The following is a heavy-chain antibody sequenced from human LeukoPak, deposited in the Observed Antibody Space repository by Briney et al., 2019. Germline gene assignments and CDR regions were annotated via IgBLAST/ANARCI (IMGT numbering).Heavy chain of an antibody. CDR3: ARGSRTYYYDSSGYYSRYYFDY. V-gene: IGHV4-34*01. Sequence: SETLSLTCTVSGGSFSCYYWSWIRQPPGKGLEWIGEINISGSTNSNPSLTSRVTMSVDTSKNQFSLKLSSVTAADTAVYYCARGSRTYYYDSSGYYSRYYFDYCGQGTLVTVSS. CDR2: INISGST. D-gene: IGHD3-22*01. CDR1: GGSFSCYY. J-gene: IGHJ4*02.